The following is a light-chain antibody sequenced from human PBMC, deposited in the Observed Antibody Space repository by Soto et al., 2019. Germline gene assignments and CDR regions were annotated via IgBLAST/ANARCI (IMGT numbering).Light chain of an antibody. CDR3: QQYSNWPLT. V-gene: IGKV3-15*01. Sequence: EIVMTQSPATLSVSPGERATLSCRASHSVRSSFLAWYQQKPGQAPSLLIYGASTRATGIPARFSGSGSGTEFTLTINSLQSEDFAVYYCQQYSNWPLTFGGGTKVDIK. CDR1: HSVRSSF. J-gene: IGKJ4*01. CDR2: GAS.